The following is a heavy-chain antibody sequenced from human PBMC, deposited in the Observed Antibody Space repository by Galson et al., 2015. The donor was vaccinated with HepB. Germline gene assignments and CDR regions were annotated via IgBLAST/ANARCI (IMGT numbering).Heavy chain of an antibody. V-gene: IGHV5-10-1*01. CDR3: ASFSGVELGVRYYYYGMDV. Sequence: QSGAEVKKPGESLRISCKGSGYSFTSYWISWVRQMPGKGLEWMGRIDPSDSYTNYSPSFQGHVTISADKSISTAYLQWSSLKASDTAMYYCASFSGVELGVRYYYYGMDVWGQGTTVTVSS. CDR2: IDPSDSYT. D-gene: IGHD2-8*02. J-gene: IGHJ6*02. CDR1: GYSFTSYW.